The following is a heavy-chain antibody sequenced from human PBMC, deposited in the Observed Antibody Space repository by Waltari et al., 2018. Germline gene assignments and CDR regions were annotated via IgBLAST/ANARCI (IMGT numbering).Heavy chain of an antibody. J-gene: IGHJ2*01. D-gene: IGHD2-2*01. CDR3: ARTVGEVDIVVVPAATQSWYFDL. CDR1: GGSISSYY. CDR2: IYYSGST. Sequence: QVQLQESGPGLVKPSETLSLTCTVSGGSISSYYWSWIRQPPGKGLEWIGYIYYSGSTNYNPSLKSRVTISVDTSKNQFSLKLSSVTAADTAVYYCARTVGEVDIVVVPAATQSWYFDLWGRGTLVTVSS. V-gene: IGHV4-59*08.